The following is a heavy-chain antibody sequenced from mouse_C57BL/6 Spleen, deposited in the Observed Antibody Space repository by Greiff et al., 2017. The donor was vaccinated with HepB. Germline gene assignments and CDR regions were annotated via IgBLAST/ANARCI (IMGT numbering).Heavy chain of an antibody. J-gene: IGHJ4*01. D-gene: IGHD3-1*01. Sequence: EVKLVESGEGLVKPGGSLKLSCAASGFTFSSYAMSWVRQTPEKRLEWVAYISSGGDCIYYADTVKGRFTISRDNARNTLYLQMSSLKSEDTAMYYCTREEGLRAMDYWGQGTSVTVSS. V-gene: IGHV5-9-1*02. CDR2: ISSGGDCI. CDR3: TREEGLRAMDY. CDR1: GFTFSSYA.